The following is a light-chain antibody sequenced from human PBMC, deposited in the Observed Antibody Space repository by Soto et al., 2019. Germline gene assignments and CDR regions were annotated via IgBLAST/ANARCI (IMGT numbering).Light chain of an antibody. CDR1: QTISSW. Sequence: DIQMTQPPSTLSGSVGDRVTITCRASQTISSWLAWYQQKPGKAPKLLIYKASTLKSWVPSRFSGSGSGTEFTRTISSLQPDDLATYYCQHYNSYSEAFGQGTKVELK. V-gene: IGKV1-5*03. CDR2: KAS. J-gene: IGKJ1*01. CDR3: QHYNSYSEA.